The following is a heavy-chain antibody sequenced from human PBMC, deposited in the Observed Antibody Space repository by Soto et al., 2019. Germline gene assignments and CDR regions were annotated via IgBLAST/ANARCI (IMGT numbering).Heavy chain of an antibody. D-gene: IGHD3-16*01. CDR2: INPNSGGT. V-gene: IGHV1-2*04. CDR1: GYTFTDSY. CDR3: ARAPPGGEQPPPSFWFDP. J-gene: IGHJ5*02. Sequence: ASVKVSCKASGYTFTDSYMHWVRQAPGQGLEWMGWINPNSGGTNYAQKFQGWVTMTRDTSISTAYMELSRLRSDDTAVYYCARAPPGGEQPPPSFWFDPWGQGTLVTVSS.